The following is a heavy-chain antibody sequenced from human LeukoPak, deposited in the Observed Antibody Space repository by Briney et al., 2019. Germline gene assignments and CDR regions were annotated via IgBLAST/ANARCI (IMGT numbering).Heavy chain of an antibody. CDR2: ISPIFDTT. Sequence: GASVKVSCKASGGTFSSYALSWVRQAPGQGLQWMGEISPIFDTTNYAQKFQGRVTMTRDTSTSTVYMELSSLRSEDTAVYYCATATLSSGYYNDAFDIWGQGTMVTVSS. D-gene: IGHD3-22*01. V-gene: IGHV1-69*05. CDR1: GGTFSSYA. CDR3: ATATLSSGYYNDAFDI. J-gene: IGHJ3*02.